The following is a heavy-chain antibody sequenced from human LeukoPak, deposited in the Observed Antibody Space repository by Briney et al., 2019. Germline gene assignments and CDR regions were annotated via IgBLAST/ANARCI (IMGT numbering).Heavy chain of an antibody. CDR3: ARAVAGELLEGDYYYYYYMDV. Sequence: ASVKVSCKASGCTFSSYAISWVRQAPGQGLEWMGGIIPIVGTANYAQKVQGRVTITADESTSTAYMELSSLRAEDTAVYYCARAVAGELLEGDYYYYYYMDVWGKGTTVTISS. J-gene: IGHJ6*03. V-gene: IGHV1-69*13. CDR2: IIPIVGTA. D-gene: IGHD1-7*01. CDR1: GCTFSSYA.